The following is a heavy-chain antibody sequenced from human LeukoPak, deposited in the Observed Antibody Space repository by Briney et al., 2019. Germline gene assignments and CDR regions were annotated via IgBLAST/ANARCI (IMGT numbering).Heavy chain of an antibody. CDR2: IYYSGST. CDR3: ARPSGTNLVADSFDY. J-gene: IGHJ4*02. D-gene: IGHD2-15*01. CDR1: GGSISSYY. V-gene: IGHV4-59*08. Sequence: PSETLSLTCTVSGGSISSYYWSWLRQPPGKGLEWIGYIYYSGSTNYNPSLKSRVTISVDTSKNQFSLNLSSVTAANTAVYYCARPSGTNLVADSFDYWGQGTLVTVSS.